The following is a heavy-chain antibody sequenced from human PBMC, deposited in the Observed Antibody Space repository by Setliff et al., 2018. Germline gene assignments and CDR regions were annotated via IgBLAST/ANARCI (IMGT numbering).Heavy chain of an antibody. Sequence: ASVKVSCKTSGATFSNYPISWVRQAPGQGLEWMGGIIPILGTARYAQRFQGRATITTDESTSTAYMELSSLRSEDTAIYYCARGHSRTYYYGSSGSHYFDYWGQGTLVTVSS. CDR3: ARGHSRTYYYGSSGSHYFDY. D-gene: IGHD3-22*01. CDR1: GATFSNYP. CDR2: IIPILGTA. V-gene: IGHV1-69*05. J-gene: IGHJ4*02.